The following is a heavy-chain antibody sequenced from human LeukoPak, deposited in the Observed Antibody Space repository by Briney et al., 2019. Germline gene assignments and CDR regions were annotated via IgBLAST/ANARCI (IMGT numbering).Heavy chain of an antibody. D-gene: IGHD3-22*01. J-gene: IGHJ4*02. CDR3: ATSYDSSGCD. CDR1: GFTFSSFW. V-gene: IGHV3-7*01. CDR2: IKQDGSIQ. Sequence: GGSLRPSCTASGFTFSSFWMAWVRQAPGMGLEWVANIKQDGSIQHYGDSVKGRFTISRDNAKNSLYLQMNNLRAEDTALYYCATSYDSSGCDWGQGTLVTVSS.